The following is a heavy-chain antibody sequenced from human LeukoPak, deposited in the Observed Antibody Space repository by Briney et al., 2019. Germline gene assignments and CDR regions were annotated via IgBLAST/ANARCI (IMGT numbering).Heavy chain of an antibody. D-gene: IGHD5-24*01. CDR3: ARGGDGYNFSFDY. V-gene: IGHV3-23*01. CDR1: GFTFSSYA. J-gene: IGHJ4*02. Sequence: GGSLRLSCAASGFTFSSYAMSWVRQAPGKRLEWVSAVSGGGGTTYYADSVKGRFTISRDNSKNTLYLQMNSLRGEDTAVYNCARGGDGYNFSFDYWGQGTLVTVSS. CDR2: VSGGGGTT.